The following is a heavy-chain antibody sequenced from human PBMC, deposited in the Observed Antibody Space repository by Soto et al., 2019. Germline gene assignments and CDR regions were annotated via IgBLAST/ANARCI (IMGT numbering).Heavy chain of an antibody. CDR2: IYYSGST. J-gene: IGHJ4*02. CDR3: ARDRWGEDGSGSYSLDY. V-gene: IGHV4-59*01. D-gene: IGHD3-10*01. CDR1: GGSISSYY. Sequence: QVQLQGSGPGLVKPSETLSLTCTVSGGSISSYYWSWIRQPPGKGLEWIGYIYYSGSTNYNPSLKRRGTISVDTSKNQFSLKLSSVTAADTAVYYCARDRWGEDGSGSYSLDYWGQGTLVTVSS.